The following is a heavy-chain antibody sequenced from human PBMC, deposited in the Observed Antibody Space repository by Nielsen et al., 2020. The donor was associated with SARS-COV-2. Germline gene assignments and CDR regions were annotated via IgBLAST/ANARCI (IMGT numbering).Heavy chain of an antibody. Sequence: SETLSLTCSVSGDSIRNSRYYWTWVRQPPGKGLEWIGEINHSGSTNYNPSLKSRVTISVDTSKNQFSLKLSSVTAADTAVYYCARGDGYDPIPYYYGMDVWGQGTTVTVSS. CDR2: INHSGST. CDR3: ARGDGYDPIPYYYGMDV. D-gene: IGHD5-12*01. J-gene: IGHJ6*02. CDR1: GDSIRNSRYY. V-gene: IGHV4-39*07.